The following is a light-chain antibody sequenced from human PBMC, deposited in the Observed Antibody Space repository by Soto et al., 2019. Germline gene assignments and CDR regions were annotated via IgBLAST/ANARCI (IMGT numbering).Light chain of an antibody. Sequence: SYELTQPPSLSVSPGQTARITCSGDALPKQYVYWYQQKPGQAPVLVIYKDTERPSGIPERFSGSSSGTTVTLTISGAQAEDDADYYCQSGETSGRYRVFGGGTQLTVL. J-gene: IGLJ7*01. V-gene: IGLV3-25*03. CDR3: QSGETSGRYRV. CDR1: ALPKQY. CDR2: KDT.